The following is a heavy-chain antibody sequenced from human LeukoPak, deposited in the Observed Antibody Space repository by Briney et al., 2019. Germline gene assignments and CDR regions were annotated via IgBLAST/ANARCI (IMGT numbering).Heavy chain of an antibody. CDR1: GFTFSSYW. Sequence: GGSLRLSCAASGFTFSSYWMHWVRQAPGKGLVWVARINSDGSSTSYADSVKGRFTISRDNAKNTLYLQMNSLRAEDTAVYYCARGRPLQTKDYWGQGTLVTVSS. CDR3: ARGRPLQTKDY. D-gene: IGHD1-1*01. V-gene: IGHV3-74*01. J-gene: IGHJ4*02. CDR2: INSDGSST.